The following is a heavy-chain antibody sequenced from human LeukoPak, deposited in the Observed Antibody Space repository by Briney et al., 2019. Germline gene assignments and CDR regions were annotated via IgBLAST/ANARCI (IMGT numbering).Heavy chain of an antibody. J-gene: IGHJ4*02. Sequence: GGSLRLSCAPPGLTFSSYALTWVRQAPGEGLEWVSPISRSGGSTNYADSVKGPFTISRDNAKNSLYLQMTSLRAEDTALYYCASGKLYTAAFDNWGQGTLVTVSS. CDR3: ASGKLYTAAFDN. V-gene: IGHV3-23*01. CDR1: GLTFSSYA. D-gene: IGHD6-25*01. CDR2: ISRSGGST.